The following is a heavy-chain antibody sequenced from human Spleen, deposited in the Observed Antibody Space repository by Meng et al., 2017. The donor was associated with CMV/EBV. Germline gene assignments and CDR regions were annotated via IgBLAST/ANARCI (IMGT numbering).Heavy chain of an antibody. V-gene: IGHV3-11*04. Sequence: GESLKISCAASGFTFSDYYMSWIRQAPGKGLEWVSYISSSGSTLYYADSVKGRFTISRDNAKNSLYLQMNSLRAEDTAVYYCARDRRRGVVPAANLLFDPWGQGTLVTVSS. CDR1: GFTFSDYY. CDR3: ARDRRRGVVPAANLLFDP. J-gene: IGHJ5*02. D-gene: IGHD2-2*01. CDR2: ISSSGSTL.